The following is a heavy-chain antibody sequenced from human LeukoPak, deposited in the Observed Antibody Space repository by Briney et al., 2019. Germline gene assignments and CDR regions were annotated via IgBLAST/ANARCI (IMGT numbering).Heavy chain of an antibody. CDR1: GFTFDDYA. V-gene: IGHV3-9*01. CDR2: ISWNSGSI. CDR3: AKDKIYDILTGTHYGMDV. J-gene: IGHJ6*02. Sequence: GRSLRLSCAASGFTFDDYAMHWVRQAPGKCLEWVSGISWNSGSIGYADSVKGRFTISRDNAKNSLYLQMNSLRAEDTALYYCAKDKIYDILTGTHYGMDVWGQGTTVTASS. D-gene: IGHD3-9*01.